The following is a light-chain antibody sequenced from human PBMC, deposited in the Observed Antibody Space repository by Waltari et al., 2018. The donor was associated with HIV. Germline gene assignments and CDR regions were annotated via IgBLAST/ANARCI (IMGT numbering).Light chain of an antibody. V-gene: IGLV1-47*01. CDR3: AAWDNILSGYV. Sequence: QSALTQPPSTSGTPWQRVTMSCSGRSSNVGRAHVYWYQQIPGTAPTLLIYNDYQRPSGVPDRFSGSKSGTSASLAISGLRSEDEADYYCAAWDNILSGYVFGTGTKVTVL. CDR2: NDY. CDR1: SSNVGRAH. J-gene: IGLJ1*01.